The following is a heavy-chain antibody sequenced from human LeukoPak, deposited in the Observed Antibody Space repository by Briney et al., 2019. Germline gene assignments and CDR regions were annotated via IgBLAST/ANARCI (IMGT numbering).Heavy chain of an antibody. J-gene: IGHJ4*02. CDR2: IDWNGSST. V-gene: IGHV3-20*04. Sequence: GGSLRLSCAASGFTFDDYGMSWVRQAPGKGLEWVSSIDWNGSSTGYADSVKGRFTISRDAAKNSLYLQMNSLRAEDTALYYCARDADYYFDQWGQGTLVTVSS. CDR3: ARDADYYFDQ. CDR1: GFTFDDYG.